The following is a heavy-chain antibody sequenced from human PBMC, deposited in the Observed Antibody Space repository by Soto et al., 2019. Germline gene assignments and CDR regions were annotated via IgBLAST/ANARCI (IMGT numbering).Heavy chain of an antibody. V-gene: IGHV4-4*02. CDR1: GGSISSSNW. D-gene: IGHD3-10*01. J-gene: IGHJ5*02. CDR2: IYHSGST. CDR3: ARVIILWFGEGWFDP. Sequence: SETLSLTCAVSGGSISSSNWWSWVRQPPGKGLEWIGEIYHSGSTNYNPSLKSRVTISVDKSKNQFSLKLSSVTAADTAVYYCARVIILWFGEGWFDPWGQGTLVTVSS.